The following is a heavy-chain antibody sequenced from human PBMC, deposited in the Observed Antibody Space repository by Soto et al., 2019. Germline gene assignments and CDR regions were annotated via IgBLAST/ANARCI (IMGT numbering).Heavy chain of an antibody. CDR1: GLSFSSYG. V-gene: IGHV3-30*18. CDR3: AQDTYYHDPSGYYTFHY. Sequence: GGSLRLSCAAXGLSFSSYGMHWVRQAPGRGLEWVAGISYDGRNKYYVDSVKGRFTISRDNSKNTLDLQMNSLRGEDTAVFYCAQDTYYHDPSGYYTFHYWGEAALVTVSS. D-gene: IGHD3-22*01. J-gene: IGHJ4*02. CDR2: ISYDGRNK.